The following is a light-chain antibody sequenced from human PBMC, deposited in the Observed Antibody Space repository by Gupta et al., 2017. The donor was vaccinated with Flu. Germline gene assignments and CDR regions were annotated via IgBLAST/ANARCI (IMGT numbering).Light chain of an antibody. CDR1: QSISNF. Sequence: DIQMTQSPSSLSASVGDRVTITCRPSQSISNFVNWYQQKPGQAPKLLSYTASSLQSGVPSRFSGSGFGTDFSLTIRSLQPEDFATYYGQQSYRSQIRKFGPGTKVEIK. V-gene: IGKV1-39*01. J-gene: IGKJ3*01. CDR2: TAS. CDR3: QQSYRSQIRK.